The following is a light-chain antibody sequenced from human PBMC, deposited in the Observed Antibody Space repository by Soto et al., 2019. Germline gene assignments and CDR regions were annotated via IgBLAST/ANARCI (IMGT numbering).Light chain of an antibody. CDR1: QSVRSS. Sequence: EIVLTQSPATLPLSPGERATLSCRASQSVRSSLAWYQQQRGQAPRLLIYDASNRATGIPARFSGSGSGTDFTLTISSLEPKDFSVYYCQQRSNWPGTFGQGTKVDIK. CDR2: DAS. V-gene: IGKV3-11*01. J-gene: IGKJ1*01. CDR3: QQRSNWPGT.